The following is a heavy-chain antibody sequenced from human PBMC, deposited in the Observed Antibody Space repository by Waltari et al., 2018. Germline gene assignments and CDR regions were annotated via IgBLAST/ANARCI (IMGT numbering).Heavy chain of an antibody. V-gene: IGHV3-74*01. J-gene: IGHJ2*01. Sequence: EAQLVESGGDVVQPGGSLRLSCVGSGFIFSTYWMHWLRQDPGKGLVWVSRSTGDAALTFYADSVKGRFTISRDNARNTLSLEMNNVRDEDTAIYYCATESLGAGHRYFEVWGRGTLVTVSS. CDR3: ATESLGAGHRYFEV. CDR2: STGDAALT. D-gene: IGHD7-27*01. CDR1: GFIFSTYW.